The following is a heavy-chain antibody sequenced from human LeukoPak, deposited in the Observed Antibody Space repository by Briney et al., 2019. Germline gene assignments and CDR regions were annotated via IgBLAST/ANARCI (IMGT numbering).Heavy chain of an antibody. V-gene: IGHV4-59*01. CDR1: GGSISSYY. CDR3: AKSGGMATFDY. CDR2: IYYSGST. J-gene: IGHJ4*02. D-gene: IGHD5-24*01. Sequence: PSETLSLTCTVSGGSISSYYWSWIRQPPGKGLEWIGYIYYSGSTNYNPSLKSRVTISVDTSKNQFSLKLSSVTAADTAVYYCAKSGGMATFDYWGQGTLVTVSS.